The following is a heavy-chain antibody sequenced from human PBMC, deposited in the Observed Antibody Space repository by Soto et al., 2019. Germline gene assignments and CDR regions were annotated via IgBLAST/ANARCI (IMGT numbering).Heavy chain of an antibody. Sequence: QVQLVQSGAEVKKPGSSVKVSCKASGGTFSSYAISWVRQAPGQGLEWMGGIIPIFGTANYAQKFQGRVTITADEPTSTAYMELSSLSSEDTAVYYCARAPLRIQLSWYFDLWGRGTLVTVSS. D-gene: IGHD5-18*01. CDR3: ARAPLRIQLSWYFDL. J-gene: IGHJ2*01. CDR2: IIPIFGTA. CDR1: GGTFSSYA. V-gene: IGHV1-69*12.